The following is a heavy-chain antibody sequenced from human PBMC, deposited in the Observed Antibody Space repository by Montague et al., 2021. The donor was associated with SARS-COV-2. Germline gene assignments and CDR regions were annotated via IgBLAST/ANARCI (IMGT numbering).Heavy chain of an antibody. D-gene: IGHD3-9*01. CDR1: GGSISSYY. J-gene: IGHJ4*02. V-gene: IGHV4-59*08. CDR3: ARLGLRYFYWLLLGEGCFDD. CDR2: IYYSGST. Sequence: SETLSLTCTVSGGSISSYYWSWIRQPPGKGLEWIGYIYYSGSTNYNPSLKSRVTISVDTSKNQFSLKLSSVTAADTAVYYCARLGLRYFYWLLLGEGCFDDWGQGTLVTVSS.